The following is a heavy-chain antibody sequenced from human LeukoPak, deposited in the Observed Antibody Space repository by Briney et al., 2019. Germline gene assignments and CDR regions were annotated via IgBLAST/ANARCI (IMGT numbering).Heavy chain of an antibody. D-gene: IGHD4-17*01. CDR2: IYYTGST. CDR3: AALYGDYGVIDY. CDR1: GGSISSEGYY. Sequence: SETLSLTCTVSGGSISSEGYYWTWIRQHPGKGLEWIGYIYYTGSTYYNPSLKSRLSISVDTSKNQFSLKLSSVTAADTAVYYCAALYGDYGVIDYWGQGTLVTVSS. V-gene: IGHV4-31*03. J-gene: IGHJ4*02.